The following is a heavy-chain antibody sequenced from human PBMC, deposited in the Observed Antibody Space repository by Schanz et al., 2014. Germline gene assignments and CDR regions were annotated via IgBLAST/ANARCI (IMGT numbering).Heavy chain of an antibody. D-gene: IGHD3-10*01. Sequence: QVLLVQSGAEVKQPGASVKVSCKASGYTFTSYYIHWVRQAPGQGLEWMGWINPKTGVTDYAHKFQGRVTMTRDTSLSTVYMEMRSLRSDDTAVYSCARGDYYGSGSYYYPYDNWGQGTLVIVSS. CDR3: ARGDYYGSGSYYYPYDN. CDR2: INPKTGVT. CDR1: GYTFTSYY. V-gene: IGHV1-2*07. J-gene: IGHJ4*02.